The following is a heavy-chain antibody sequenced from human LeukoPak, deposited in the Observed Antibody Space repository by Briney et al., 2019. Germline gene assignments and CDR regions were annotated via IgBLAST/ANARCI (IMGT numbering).Heavy chain of an antibody. D-gene: IGHD5-24*01. Sequence: GGSLRLSCAASGFIFSSYSMNWVRQAPGKGLEWVSSISGGGSYIYYADSVKGRFTISRDNAKDSLFLQMNSLRAEDTAVYYCSRVDENGYNFAWGQGTLVTVSS. J-gene: IGHJ5*02. CDR1: GFIFSSYS. V-gene: IGHV3-21*01. CDR3: SRVDENGYNFA. CDR2: ISGGGSYI.